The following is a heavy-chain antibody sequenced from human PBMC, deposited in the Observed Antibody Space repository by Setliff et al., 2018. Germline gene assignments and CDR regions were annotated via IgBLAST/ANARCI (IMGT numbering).Heavy chain of an antibody. CDR3: VRDDVRGYYMDV. CDR2: ISWDGGNR. D-gene: IGHD3-10*02. CDR1: GFSFNDYA. J-gene: IGHJ6*03. V-gene: IGHV3-9*01. Sequence: GGSLRLSCAASGFSFNDYAMHWVRQTPGKGLEWVSGISWDGGNRDYADSVKGRFTISRDNAKNSLYLQMNSLRAEDTAVYYCVRDDVRGYYMDVWGKGTTVTVSS.